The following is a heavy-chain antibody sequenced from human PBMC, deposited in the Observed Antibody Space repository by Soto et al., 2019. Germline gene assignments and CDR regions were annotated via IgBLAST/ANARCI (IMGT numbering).Heavy chain of an antibody. D-gene: IGHD6-19*01. CDR1: GGSIRSVGSC. J-gene: IGHJ4*02. CDR2: IYHSGST. CDR3: ASLRRGWGIDS. Sequence: SETLSLTGAVGGGSIRSVGSCRMWIRQPPGKGLEWIGYIYHSGSTYYNPSLKSRVTISVDRSKNQFSLKLSSVTAADTAVYYCASLRRGWGIDSWGQGTLVTVS. V-gene: IGHV4-30-2*01.